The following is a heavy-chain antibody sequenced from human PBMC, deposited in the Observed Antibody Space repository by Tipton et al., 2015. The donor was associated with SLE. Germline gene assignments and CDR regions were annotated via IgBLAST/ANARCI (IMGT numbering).Heavy chain of an antibody. V-gene: IGHV4-31*03. CDR1: GGSVTSGGYY. Sequence: TLSLTCSVSGGSVTSGGYYWNWIRQHPVKGLEWLGYIYYTGSTHYSPSLNGRARVSMDTSSNHFSLNLRSVTAADTAVYYCARERTYGDYFYYYAVDVWGQGTTVTVSS. J-gene: IGHJ6*02. CDR3: ARERTYGDYFYYYAVDV. CDR2: IYYTGST. D-gene: IGHD4-17*01.